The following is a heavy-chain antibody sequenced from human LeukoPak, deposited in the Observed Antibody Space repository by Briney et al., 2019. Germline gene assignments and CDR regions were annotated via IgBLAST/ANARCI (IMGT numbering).Heavy chain of an antibody. Sequence: GGSLRLSCAASGFTFTNHGMHWVRQAPGKGLEWVAVIWYDGSDKYYGDPVKGRFTISRDNSKNTLYLDVKSLRVDDTAVYYCARDLKYGELLDYWGQGTLVTVSS. CDR1: GFTFTNHG. CDR3: ARDLKYGELLDY. V-gene: IGHV3-33*01. J-gene: IGHJ4*02. CDR2: IWYDGSDK. D-gene: IGHD3-10*01.